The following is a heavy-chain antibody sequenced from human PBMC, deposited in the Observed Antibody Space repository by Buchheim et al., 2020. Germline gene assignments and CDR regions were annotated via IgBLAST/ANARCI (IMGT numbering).Heavy chain of an antibody. J-gene: IGHJ6*02. CDR2: IYYRGNT. CDR1: GGSISMSTFY. V-gene: IGHV4-39*07. CDR3: ARGDRNVFPTVTLSHGMDV. Sequence: QPQLQESGPGLVKSSETLSLTCTVPGGSISMSTFYWDWIRQPPGKGLEWIGSIYYRGNTYYNPSLKSRVTLSIDTSKSQFSLKLSSVTAADTATYYCARGDRNVFPTVTLSHGMDVWGQGTT. D-gene: IGHD4-17*01.